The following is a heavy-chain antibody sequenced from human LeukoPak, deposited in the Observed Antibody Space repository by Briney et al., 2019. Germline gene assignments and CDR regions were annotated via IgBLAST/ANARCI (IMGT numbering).Heavy chain of an antibody. D-gene: IGHD1-1*01. CDR2: IKQDGSEK. V-gene: IGHV3-7*03. J-gene: IGHJ3*02. CDR1: GFTFSSYW. Sequence: GGSLRLSCAASGFTFSSYWMSWVRQAPGKGLEWVANIKQDGSEKYYVDSVKGRFTISRDNAKNSLYLQMNSLRAEDTALYYCAKDSGGNWNDDDAFDIWGQGTMVTVSS. CDR3: AKDSGGNWNDDDAFDI.